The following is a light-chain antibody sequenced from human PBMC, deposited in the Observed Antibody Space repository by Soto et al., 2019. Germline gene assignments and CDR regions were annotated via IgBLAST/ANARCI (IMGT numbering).Light chain of an antibody. CDR1: NSNIGNDY. J-gene: IGLJ3*02. Sequence: QSVLTQPPSASGTPGQRVTISCSGSNSNIGNDYVHWYQQLPGTAPKLLISRNNQRPSGVPDRFSGSKSGTSASLAISGLRSEDEADYFCAVWDVSLNSWVFGGGTKLTVL. V-gene: IGLV1-47*01. CDR3: AVWDVSLNSWV. CDR2: RNN.